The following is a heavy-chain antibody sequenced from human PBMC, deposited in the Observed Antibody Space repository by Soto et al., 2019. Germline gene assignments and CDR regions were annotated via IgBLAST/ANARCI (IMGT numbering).Heavy chain of an antibody. Sequence: GESLKISCKGYGNTFISYWIGWVRQMPGEGLEWMGIIYPGDSDTRYSPSFQGQVTISADKSISTAYLQWSSLKASDTAMYYCARITNDYFDFWGQGTLVTVSS. V-gene: IGHV5-51*01. CDR1: GNTFISYW. CDR3: ARITNDYFDF. J-gene: IGHJ4*02. CDR2: IYPGDSDT. D-gene: IGHD2-8*01.